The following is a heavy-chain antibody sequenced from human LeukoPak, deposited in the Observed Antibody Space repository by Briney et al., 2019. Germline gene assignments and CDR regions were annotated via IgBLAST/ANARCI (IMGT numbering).Heavy chain of an antibody. D-gene: IGHD4-23*01. Sequence: GASVKVSCKASGYTFTSYAISWVRQAPGQGLEWMGGIIPIFGTANYAQKFQGRVTITTDESTSTAYMELSSLRSEDTAVYYCARRDGGNSEDGIWDYYYYMDVWGKGTTVTVSS. V-gene: IGHV1-69*05. CDR1: GYTFTSYA. J-gene: IGHJ6*03. CDR2: IIPIFGTA. CDR3: ARRDGGNSEDGIWDYYYYMDV.